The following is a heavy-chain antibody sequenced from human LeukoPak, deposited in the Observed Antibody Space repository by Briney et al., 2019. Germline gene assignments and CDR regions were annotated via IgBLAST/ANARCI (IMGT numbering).Heavy chain of an antibody. V-gene: IGHV1-18*01. CDR2: ISAYNGNT. Sequence: ASVKVSCKASGYTFTSYGISWVRQAPGQGLEWMGWISAYNGNTNYAQKLQGRVTMTTDTSTSTAYMELRSLRSDDTAVCYCARNSRTYYYDSSGYYSAYYYIDVWGKGTTVTISS. CDR3: ARNSRTYYYDSSGYYSAYYYIDV. J-gene: IGHJ6*03. CDR1: GYTFTSYG. D-gene: IGHD3-22*01.